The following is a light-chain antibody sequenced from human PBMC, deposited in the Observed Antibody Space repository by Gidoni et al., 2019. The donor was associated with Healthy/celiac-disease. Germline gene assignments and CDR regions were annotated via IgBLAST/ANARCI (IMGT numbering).Light chain of an antibody. CDR2: WAS. CDR1: QSVLYSSNNKNY. V-gene: IGKV4-1*01. CDR3: QQYYSTPYT. Sequence: SLSVSLGERATINCKSSQSVLYSSNNKNYLAWYQQKPGQPPKLLIYWASTRESGVPDRFSGSGSGTDFTLTISSLQAEDVAVYYCQQYYSTPYTFGQGTQLEIK. J-gene: IGKJ2*01.